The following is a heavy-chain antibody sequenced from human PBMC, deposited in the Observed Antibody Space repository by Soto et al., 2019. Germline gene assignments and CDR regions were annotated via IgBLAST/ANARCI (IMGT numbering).Heavy chain of an antibody. CDR3: ARQGNFGMVRVVSHYYGMDV. J-gene: IGHJ6*02. CDR1: GYSFTSYW. V-gene: IGHV5-51*01. D-gene: IGHD3-10*01. CDR2: IYPGDSDT. Sequence: GESLKISCKGSGYSFTSYWIGWVRQMPGKGLEWMGIIYPGDSDTRYSPSFQGQVTISADKSISTAYLQWSSLKASDTAMYYCARQGNFGMVRVVSHYYGMDVWGQGTTVTVSS.